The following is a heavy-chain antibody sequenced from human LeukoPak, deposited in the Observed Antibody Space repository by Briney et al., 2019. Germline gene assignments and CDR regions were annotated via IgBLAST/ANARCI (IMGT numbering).Heavy chain of an antibody. CDR3: SRGLHDYGDSNYYFDY. CDR1: GFSFGDDA. V-gene: IGHV3-49*03. D-gene: IGHD4-17*01. Sequence: GGSLRLSCTASGFSFGDDAWSWFRQAPGRGLEFVSFIRKKGYGETTDYAASVRGRFTISRDDAKSTAYLQMNSLEIENTALYYCSRGLHDYGDSNYYFDYWGQGTLVTVSS. J-gene: IGHJ4*02. CDR2: IRKKGYGETT.